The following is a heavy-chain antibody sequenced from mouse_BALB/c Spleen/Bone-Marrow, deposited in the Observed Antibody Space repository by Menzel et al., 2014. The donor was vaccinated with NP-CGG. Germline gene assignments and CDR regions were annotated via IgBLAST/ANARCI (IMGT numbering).Heavy chain of an antibody. Sequence: QVQLQQSGAELVRPGPSGKGSCRASGYALPNSLIGGVRQRPDRGPEGIEWINPGSGGTNYNEKFKGKATLTADKSSSTAYMQLSSLTSDDSAVYFCARREDYDLDYWGQGTTLTVSS. CDR2: INPGSGGT. D-gene: IGHD2-4*01. CDR1: GYALPNSL. J-gene: IGHJ2*01. CDR3: ARREDYDLDY. V-gene: IGHV1-54*01.